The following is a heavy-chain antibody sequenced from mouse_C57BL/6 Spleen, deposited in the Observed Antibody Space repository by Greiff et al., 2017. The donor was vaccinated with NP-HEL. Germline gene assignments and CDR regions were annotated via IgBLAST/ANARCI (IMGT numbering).Heavy chain of an antibody. Sequence: VQLQQSGPELVKPGASVKISCKASGYAFSSSWMNWVKQRPGKGLEWIGRIYPGDGDTNYNGKFKGKATLTADKSSSTAYMQLSSLTSEDSAVYFCASLITTVVFDYWGQGTTLTVSS. CDR1: GYAFSSSW. V-gene: IGHV1-82*01. CDR2: IYPGDGDT. CDR3: ASLITTVVFDY. J-gene: IGHJ2*01. D-gene: IGHD1-1*01.